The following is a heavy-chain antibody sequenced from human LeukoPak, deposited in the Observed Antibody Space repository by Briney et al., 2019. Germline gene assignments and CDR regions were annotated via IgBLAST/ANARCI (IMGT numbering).Heavy chain of an antibody. CDR1: GFTFSSYW. CDR3: ARAHSSPYYHDSSDYYSSYYYGMDV. J-gene: IGHJ6*02. D-gene: IGHD3-22*01. Sequence: GGSLRLSCAASGFTFSSYWMSWVRQAPGKGLEWVANIKLDGREKYYVDSVKGRFTISRDNAKNSLYLQMNSLRAEDTAVYYCARAHSSPYYHDSSDYYSSYYYGMDVWGQGTTVTVSS. CDR2: IKLDGREK. V-gene: IGHV3-7*01.